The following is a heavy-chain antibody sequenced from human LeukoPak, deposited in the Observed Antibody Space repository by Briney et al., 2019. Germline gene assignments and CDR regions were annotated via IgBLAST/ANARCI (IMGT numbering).Heavy chain of an antibody. CDR3: ARGGSFYDTTSYYAFDM. D-gene: IGHD3-22*01. CDR1: GYTFTGHY. CDR2: INPNSDGT. J-gene: IGHJ3*02. Sequence: ASVKVSCKASGYTFTGHYMHWVRQAPGQGVEWMGWINPNSDGTNYAQKFQGRVTMTRDTSISTAYMELSRLRSDDTTVYYCARGGSFYDTTSYYAFDMWGQGTMVTVSS. V-gene: IGHV1-2*02.